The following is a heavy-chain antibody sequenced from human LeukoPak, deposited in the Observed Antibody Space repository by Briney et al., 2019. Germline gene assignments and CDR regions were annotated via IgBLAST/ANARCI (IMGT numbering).Heavy chain of an antibody. CDR1: GGTFSSYA. CDR3: ARVTAVAGASGVSYYFDY. J-gene: IGHJ4*02. Sequence: ASVKVSCKASGGTFSSYAISWVRQAPGQGLEWMGGIIPIFGTANYAQKFQGRVTITADESTSTAYMELSSLRSEDTAVYYCARVTAVAGASGVSYYFDYWGQGTLVTVSS. D-gene: IGHD6-19*01. V-gene: IGHV1-69*01. CDR2: IIPIFGTA.